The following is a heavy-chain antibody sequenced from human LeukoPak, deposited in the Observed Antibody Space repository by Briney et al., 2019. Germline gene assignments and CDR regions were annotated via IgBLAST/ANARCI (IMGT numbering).Heavy chain of an antibody. D-gene: IGHD3-10*01. Sequence: PSETLSLTCIVSGDSSSSHYWSWIRQPPGKGLEWIGYVYSSGAANYNPSLRSRATVSVDTSNNRVSLSLTSVTAADTAVYYCASTGQVGSFDSWGQGTLVSVSS. J-gene: IGHJ4*02. CDR3: ASTGQVGSFDS. CDR1: GDSSSSHY. V-gene: IGHV4-59*11. CDR2: VYSSGAA.